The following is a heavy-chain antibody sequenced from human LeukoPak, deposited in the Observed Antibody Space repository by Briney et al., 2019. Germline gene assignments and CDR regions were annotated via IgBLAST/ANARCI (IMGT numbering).Heavy chain of an antibody. Sequence: GASVKVSCKASGYTFTGYYMHWVRQAPGQGLEWMGWINPNVGGTNYAQKFQGRVTMTRDTSISTAYMELSRLTSDDTAVYYCARGGGYYANWFDPWGQGTLLTVSS. D-gene: IGHD1-26*01. CDR1: GYTFTGYY. CDR3: ARGGGYYANWFDP. V-gene: IGHV1-2*02. CDR2: INPNVGGT. J-gene: IGHJ5*02.